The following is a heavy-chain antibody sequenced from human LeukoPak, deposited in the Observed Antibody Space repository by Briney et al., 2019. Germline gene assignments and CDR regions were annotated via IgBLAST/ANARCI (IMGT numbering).Heavy chain of an antibody. Sequence: PSETLSLTCTVPGGSISSGSYYWSWIRQPAGKGLEWIGRIYTSGSTNYNSSLKSRVTISVDTSKNQFSLKLSSVTAADTAVYYCAGNYYGSGSYYSEDRYWGQGTLVTVSS. CDR1: GGSISSGSYY. V-gene: IGHV4-61*02. J-gene: IGHJ4*02. CDR2: IYTSGST. CDR3: AGNYYGSGSYYSEDRY. D-gene: IGHD3-10*01.